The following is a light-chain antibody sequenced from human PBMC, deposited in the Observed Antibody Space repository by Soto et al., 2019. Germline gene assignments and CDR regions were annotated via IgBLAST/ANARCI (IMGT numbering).Light chain of an antibody. CDR2: KAS. V-gene: IGKV1-5*03. CDR1: QSISTW. J-gene: IGKJ4*01. CDR3: QQYNTYPLT. Sequence: DIQMTQSPSTLSASVGDRVTITCRASQSISTWLAWYQQKPGKAPKLLMYKASSLEGGVPSRFSGSGSGTEFNITISCLQPDDFATYYCQQYNTYPLTFGGGTTVDIK.